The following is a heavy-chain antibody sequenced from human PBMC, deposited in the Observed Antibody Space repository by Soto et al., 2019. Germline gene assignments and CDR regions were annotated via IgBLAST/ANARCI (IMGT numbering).Heavy chain of an antibody. CDR2: IIPILGIA. J-gene: IGHJ6*03. CDR1: GGTFSSYT. Sequence: QVQLVQSGAEVKKPGSSVKVSYKASGGTFSSYTISWVRQAPGQGLEWMGRIIPILGIANYAQKFQGRVTITADKSTSTAYMELSSLRSEDTAVYYCASRGVPAASSHMDVWGKGTTVTVSS. CDR3: ASRGVPAASSHMDV. V-gene: IGHV1-69*02. D-gene: IGHD2-2*01.